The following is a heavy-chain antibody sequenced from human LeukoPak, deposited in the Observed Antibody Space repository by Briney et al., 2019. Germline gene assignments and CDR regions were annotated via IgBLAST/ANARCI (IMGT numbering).Heavy chain of an antibody. J-gene: IGHJ4*02. CDR1: GGSISSYY. CDR2: IYTSGST. D-gene: IGHD3-22*01. CDR3: ARGPTMIEDYFDY. Sequence: SETLSLTCTVSGGSISSYYWSWIRQPPGKGLEWIGYIYTSGSTNYNPSLKSRVTMSVDTSKNQFFLKLSSVTAADTAVYYCARGPTMIEDYFDYWGQGTLVTVSS. V-gene: IGHV4-4*09.